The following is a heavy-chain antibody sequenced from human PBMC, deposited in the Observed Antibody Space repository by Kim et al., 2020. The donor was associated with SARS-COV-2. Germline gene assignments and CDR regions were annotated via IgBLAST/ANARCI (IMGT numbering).Heavy chain of an antibody. D-gene: IGHD1-7*01. CDR1: GFTFGDYA. Sequence: GGSLRLSCTASGFTFGDYAMSWVRQAPGKGLEWVGFIRSKAYGGTTEYAASVKGRFTISRDDSKSIAYLQMNSLKTEDTAVYYCTRDLPPPNWNYPLSYYFDYWGQGTLVTVSS. V-gene: IGHV3-49*04. CDR3: TRDLPPPNWNYPLSYYFDY. J-gene: IGHJ4*02. CDR2: IRSKAYGGTT.